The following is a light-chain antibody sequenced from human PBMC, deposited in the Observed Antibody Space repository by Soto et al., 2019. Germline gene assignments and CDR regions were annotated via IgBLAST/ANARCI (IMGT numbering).Light chain of an antibody. CDR1: QSVSNNY. J-gene: IGKJ5*01. CDR2: GAS. CDR3: QQHGSSPIT. V-gene: IGKV3-20*01. Sequence: EIMLTQAPGTLSLSPGERATLSCRASQSVSNNYLALYQQTPGQPPRLLIYGASNRATGIPDRFSGSGSGTDFTLTISRLEPEDCAVYYCQQHGSSPITFGQGTRLEIK.